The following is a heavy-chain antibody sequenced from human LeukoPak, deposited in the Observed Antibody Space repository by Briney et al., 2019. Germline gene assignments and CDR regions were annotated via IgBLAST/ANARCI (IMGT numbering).Heavy chain of an antibody. D-gene: IGHD3-3*01. CDR1: GFTFDDYA. V-gene: IGHV3-9*01. Sequence: PGGSLRLSCAASGFTFDDYAMHWVRQAPGKGLEWVSGISWNSGSIGYADSVKGRFTISRDNAKNSLYLQMNSLRAEDTALYYCAKDIWALSGYSLDYWGQGTLVTVSS. J-gene: IGHJ4*02. CDR3: AKDIWALSGYSLDY. CDR2: ISWNSGSI.